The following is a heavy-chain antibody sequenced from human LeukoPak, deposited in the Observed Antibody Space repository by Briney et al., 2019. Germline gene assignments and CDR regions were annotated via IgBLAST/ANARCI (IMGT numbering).Heavy chain of an antibody. Sequence: GGSLRLSCAASGLTFSSYSMNWVRQAPGKGLEWISYIGTTSRTIYYADSVRGRFTISRDNAKNSLYLQMNSLRDEDTAVYYCAYFPTVPTYFDYWGQGTLVTVSS. V-gene: IGHV3-48*02. CDR3: AYFPTVPTYFDY. CDR2: IGTTSRTI. CDR1: GLTFSSYS. J-gene: IGHJ4*02. D-gene: IGHD4-17*01.